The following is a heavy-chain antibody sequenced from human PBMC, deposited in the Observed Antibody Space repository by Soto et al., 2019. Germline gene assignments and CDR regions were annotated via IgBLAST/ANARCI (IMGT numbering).Heavy chain of an antibody. CDR2: ISVYNGNT. CDR1: GFTFMRYG. V-gene: IGHV1-18*01. J-gene: IGHJ4*02. D-gene: IGHD3-10*01. CDR3: ARDGPQAMVRGVKGDY. Sequence: QVQLVQSGAEVKKPGASVRVSCKASGFTFMRYGISWVRQAPGQGLEWMGWISVYNGNTNYGQKFQGRVTMTTDTSTNTAYIELRSLRSDDTAVYYCARDGPQAMVRGVKGDYWGQGTLVIVSS.